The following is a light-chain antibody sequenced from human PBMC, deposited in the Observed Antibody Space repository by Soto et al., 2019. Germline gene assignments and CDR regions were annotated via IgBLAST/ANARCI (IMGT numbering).Light chain of an antibody. J-gene: IGKJ1*01. CDR1: QSVNIY. Sequence: EIVMTQYPATLSVSPGVRTSLSCRASQSVNIYLAWYQQKPGQAPRLLIFGASSRATGIPARFSGSGSGTEFTLTISSLQSEDVAVYYCQQYNNWPWTFGQGTKVDI. CDR3: QQYNNWPWT. V-gene: IGKV3D-15*01. CDR2: GAS.